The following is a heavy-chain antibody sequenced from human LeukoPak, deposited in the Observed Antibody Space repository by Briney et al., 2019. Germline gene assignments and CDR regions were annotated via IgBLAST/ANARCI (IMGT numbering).Heavy chain of an antibody. V-gene: IGHV4-59*01. D-gene: IGHD6-13*01. CDR1: GGSISSYY. CDR3: AREDRRSGYSSSWSLLGYYYYGMDV. CDR2: IYYSGST. J-gene: IGHJ6*02. Sequence: SETLSLTCTVSGGSISSYYWSWIRQPPGKGLEWIGYIYYSGSTNYNPSLKSRVTISVDTSKNQFSLKLSSVTAADTAVYYCAREDRRSGYSSSWSLLGYYYYGMDVWGQGTTVTVSS.